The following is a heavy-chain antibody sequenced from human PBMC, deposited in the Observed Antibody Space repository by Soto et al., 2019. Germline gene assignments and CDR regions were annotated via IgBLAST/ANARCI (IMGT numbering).Heavy chain of an antibody. D-gene: IGHD3-10*01. J-gene: IGHJ4*02. CDR3: ARVKRRGFMAYFDY. Sequence: ASVKVSCKASGGTFSSYAISWVRQAPGQGLEWMGGIIPIFGTANYAQKFQGRVTITADESTSTAYMELSSLRSGDTAVYYCARVKRRGFMAYFDYWGQGNMVTVYS. V-gene: IGHV1-69*13. CDR1: GGTFSSYA. CDR2: IIPIFGTA.